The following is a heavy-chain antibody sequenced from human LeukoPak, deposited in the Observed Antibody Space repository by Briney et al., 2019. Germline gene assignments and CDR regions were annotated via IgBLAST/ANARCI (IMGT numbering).Heavy chain of an antibody. D-gene: IGHD4-17*01. V-gene: IGHV1-8*03. CDR3: ARDYASYAFDI. J-gene: IGHJ3*02. CDR1: GGTFSSYA. CDR2: MNPNSGNT. Sequence: ASVKVSCKASGGTFSSYAISWVRQATGQGLEWMGWMNPNSGNTGYAQKFQGRVTITRNTSISTAYMELSSLRSEDTAVYYCARDYASYAFDIWGRGTMVTVSS.